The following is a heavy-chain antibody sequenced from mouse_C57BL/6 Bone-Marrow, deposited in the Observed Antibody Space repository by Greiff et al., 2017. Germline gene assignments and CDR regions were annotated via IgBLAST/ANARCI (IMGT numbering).Heavy chain of an antibody. Sequence: QVQLQQSGAELARPGASVKLSCKASGYTFTSYGISWVKQRTGQGLEWIGEIYPRSGNTYYNEKFKGKATLTADKSSSTAYIELRSLTSEDSAVXFGEGSFITPLVAPYNAMDYWVKEPQSPSPQ. D-gene: IGHD1-1*01. J-gene: IGHJ4*01. CDR1: GYTFTSYG. CDR2: IYPRSGNT. V-gene: IGHV1-81*01. CDR3: EGSFITPLVAPYNAMDY.